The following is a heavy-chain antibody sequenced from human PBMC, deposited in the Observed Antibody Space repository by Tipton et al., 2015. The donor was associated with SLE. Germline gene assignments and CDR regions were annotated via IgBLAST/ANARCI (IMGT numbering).Heavy chain of an antibody. J-gene: IGHJ2*01. Sequence: LRLSCTVSGGSISSYYWSWIRQPPGKGLEWIGYIYYSGSTNYNPSLKSRVTISVDTSKNQFPLKLSSVTAADTAVYYCASIAAAGKWYFDLWGRGTLVTVSS. D-gene: IGHD6-13*01. CDR3: ASIAAAGKWYFDL. CDR1: GGSISSYY. V-gene: IGHV4-59*01. CDR2: IYYSGST.